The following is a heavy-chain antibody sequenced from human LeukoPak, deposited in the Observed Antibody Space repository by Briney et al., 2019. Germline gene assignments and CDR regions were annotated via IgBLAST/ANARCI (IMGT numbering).Heavy chain of an antibody. CDR3: ARVHGADRGHFDY. D-gene: IGHD1-14*01. CDR2: ISAYNGNT. Sequence: ASVKVPCKASDYTFTSYGVSWVRQAPGQGLEWMGWISAYNGNTNYAQKLQGRVTMTTDTSTTTAYMELKSLRSDDTAVYYCARVHGADRGHFDYWGQGTLVTVSS. CDR1: DYTFTSYG. V-gene: IGHV1-18*01. J-gene: IGHJ4*02.